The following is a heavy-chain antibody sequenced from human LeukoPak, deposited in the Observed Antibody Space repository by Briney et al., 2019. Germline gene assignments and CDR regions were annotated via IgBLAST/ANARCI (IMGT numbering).Heavy chain of an antibody. J-gene: IGHJ4*02. CDR1: GFTFSNSG. Sequence: GGSLRLSCAASGFTFSNSGMSWVRQAPGKGLEWVSAISTDAGETHYADSVKGRFTISRDNSKNTVSLQMSSLRAEDTALYYCAKGSGNGYGSGPFYWGQGTLVTVSS. CDR2: ISTDAGET. CDR3: AKGSGNGYGSGPFY. V-gene: IGHV3-23*01. D-gene: IGHD3-10*01.